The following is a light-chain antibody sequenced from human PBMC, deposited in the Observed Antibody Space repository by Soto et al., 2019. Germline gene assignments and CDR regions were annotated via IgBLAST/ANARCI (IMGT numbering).Light chain of an antibody. CDR3: QQYNSYLYT. Sequence: DIPMTQSPSTLAASVGDRVTITCRASQSISSWLAWYQQKPGKAPKLLINDASNLESGVPSRFSGSGSGTEFTLAISSLQPDDFATYYCQQYNSYLYTFGQGTKLEIK. CDR1: QSISSW. CDR2: DAS. J-gene: IGKJ2*01. V-gene: IGKV1-5*01.